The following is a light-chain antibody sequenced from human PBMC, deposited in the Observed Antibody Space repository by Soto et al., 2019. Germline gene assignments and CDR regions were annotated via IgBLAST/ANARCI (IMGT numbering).Light chain of an antibody. CDR2: GAS. J-gene: IGKJ1*01. V-gene: IGKV3-20*01. CDR3: QNLGD. CDR1: QSVNSNY. Sequence: TVLTQSPGTLSLSPGDRASLSCRATQSVNSNYLAWYQQKPGQAPRLLISGASRRATGIPDRFSGSGSGIDFTLTISRLEPEDFAVYYCQNLGDFGQGTKVEIK.